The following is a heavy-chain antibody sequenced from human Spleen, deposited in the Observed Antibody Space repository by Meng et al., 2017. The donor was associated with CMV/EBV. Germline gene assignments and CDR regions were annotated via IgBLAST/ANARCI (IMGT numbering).Heavy chain of an antibody. Sequence: SLKISCAASGFTFSSYAMSWVRQAPGKGLEWVSGISWNSGSIGYADSVKGRFTISRDNAKNSLYLQMNSLRAEDTALYYCAKDLGSDWGQGTLVTVSP. J-gene: IGHJ4*02. D-gene: IGHD3-10*01. CDR3: AKDLGSD. CDR1: GFTFSSYA. V-gene: IGHV3-9*01. CDR2: ISWNSGSI.